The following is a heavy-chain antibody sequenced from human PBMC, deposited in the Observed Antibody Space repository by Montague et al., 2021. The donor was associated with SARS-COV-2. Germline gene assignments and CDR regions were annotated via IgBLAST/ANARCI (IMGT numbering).Heavy chain of an antibody. V-gene: IGHV4-59*01. J-gene: IGHJ5*02. CDR1: GDSISSYY. Sequence: SETLSLTCTVSGDSISSYYWNWIRQPPGKGLEWIGYIYNSGTTNYNPSVKSRVTISVDTSKNQFSLKLNSVTAADTAVYYCARGGGYCSSGSCYNWFDPWGQGTLVTVS. CDR3: ARGGGYCSSGSCYNWFDP. D-gene: IGHD2-15*01. CDR2: IYNSGTT.